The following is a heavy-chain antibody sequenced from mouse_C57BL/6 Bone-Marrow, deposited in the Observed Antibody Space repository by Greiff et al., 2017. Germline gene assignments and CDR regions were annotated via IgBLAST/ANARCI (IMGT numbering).Heavy chain of an antibody. D-gene: IGHD2-3*01. CDR1: GYTFTSYW. V-gene: IGHV1-64*01. CDR2: IHPNSGST. CDR3: ARWLLLYWYFDV. Sequence: VQLQQPGAELVKPGASVKLSCKASGYTFTSYWMHWVKQRPGQGLEWIGMIHPNSGSTNYNEKFKSKATLTVDKSSSTAYMQLSSLTSESSAVEYCARWLLLYWYFDVWGTGTTVTVSS. J-gene: IGHJ1*03.